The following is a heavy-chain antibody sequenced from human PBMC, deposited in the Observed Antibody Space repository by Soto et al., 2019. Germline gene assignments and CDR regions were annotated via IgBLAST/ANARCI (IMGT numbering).Heavy chain of an antibody. Sequence: EVQLVESGGGLVQPGGSLRLSCAASGSTFSSYWMHWVRQAPGKGLVWVSRINSDGRITSYADSVKGRFTISRDNAKKTLYLQLTSPRLEATAVYYCVNRRGWNYFDYWGQGPLVIVSS. CDR3: VNRRGWNYFDY. D-gene: IGHD6-19*01. V-gene: IGHV3-74*01. J-gene: IGHJ4*02. CDR1: GSTFSSYW. CDR2: INSDGRIT.